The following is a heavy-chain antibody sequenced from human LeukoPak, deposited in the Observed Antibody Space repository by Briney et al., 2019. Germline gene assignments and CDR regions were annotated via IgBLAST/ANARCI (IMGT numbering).Heavy chain of an antibody. CDR2: IWSDGSNR. V-gene: IGHV3-33*01. D-gene: IGHD4-11*01. J-gene: IGHJ4*01. CDR1: GFTFSHHG. CDR3: ARDAQRGFDYSNSLRY. Sequence: PGGSLRLSCAASGFTFSHHGMHLVRQAPGKGLEWVAVIWSDGSNRFYAGHVKGRFTISRDNSQNTVFLQMNSLSAEDTAIYYCARDAQRGFDYSNSLRYWGHGTLVTVSS.